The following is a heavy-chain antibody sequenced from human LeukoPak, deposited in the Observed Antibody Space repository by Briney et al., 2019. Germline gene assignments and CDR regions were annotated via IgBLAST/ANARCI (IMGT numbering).Heavy chain of an antibody. CDR3: ARDVGGRFDY. Sequence: PSETLSLTCTVSGGSISSGGYYWSWLRQPPGKGLEWIGYIYHSGSTYYNPSLKSRVTITVDRPKNQFSLKLSSVTAADTAVYYCARDVGGRFDYWGQGTLVTVSS. J-gene: IGHJ4*02. V-gene: IGHV4-30-2*01. CDR1: GGSISSGGYY. D-gene: IGHD1-26*01. CDR2: IYHSGST.